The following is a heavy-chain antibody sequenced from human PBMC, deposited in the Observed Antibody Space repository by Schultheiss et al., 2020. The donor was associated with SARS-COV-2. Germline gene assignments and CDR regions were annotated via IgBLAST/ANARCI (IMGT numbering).Heavy chain of an antibody. J-gene: IGHJ6*03. CDR2: IYSGGST. CDR3: AKDRGIFGVALNMDV. D-gene: IGHD3-3*01. Sequence: GGSLRLSCAASGFTFSSYAMSWVRQAPGKGLEWVSVIYSGGSTYYADSVKGRFTISRDNAKNSLYLQMNSLRAEDTAVYYCAKDRGIFGVALNMDVWGKGTTVTVAS. V-gene: IGHV3-23*03. CDR1: GFTFSSYA.